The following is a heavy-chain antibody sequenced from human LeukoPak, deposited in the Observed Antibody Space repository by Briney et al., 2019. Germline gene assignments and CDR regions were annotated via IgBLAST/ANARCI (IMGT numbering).Heavy chain of an antibody. D-gene: IGHD3-22*01. V-gene: IGHV1-2*02. CDR2: INPNSGGT. CDR1: GYTFTGYY. Sequence: ASVKVSCKASGYTFTGYYMHWVRQAPGQGLEWMGWINPNSGGTNYAQKFQGRVTMTRDTSISTAYMELSRLRSDDTAVYYCARVRLELDYYDSTYLLARYGMDVWGQGTTVTVSS. CDR3: ARVRLELDYYDSTYLLARYGMDV. J-gene: IGHJ6*02.